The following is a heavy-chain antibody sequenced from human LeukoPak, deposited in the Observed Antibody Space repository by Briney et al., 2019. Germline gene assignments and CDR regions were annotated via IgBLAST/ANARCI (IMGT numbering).Heavy chain of an antibody. CDR1: GFTFSSYA. CDR2: ISGSGGST. D-gene: IGHD1-14*01. Sequence: GGSLRLSCAASGFTFSSYAMSWVRQAPGKGLEWVSAISGSGGSTYYADSVKGRFTISRDNSKNTLYLQMNSLRAEDTAVYYCAKSPGRNYYYGMDVWGQGTTVTVSS. V-gene: IGHV3-23*01. CDR3: AKSPGRNYYYGMDV. J-gene: IGHJ6*02.